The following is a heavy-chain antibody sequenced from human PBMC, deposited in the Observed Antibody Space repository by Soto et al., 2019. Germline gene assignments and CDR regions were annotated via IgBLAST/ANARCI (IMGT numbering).Heavy chain of an antibody. CDR1: VVSVSTSGVG. CDR3: VFKGGKDIRAGSPFLAFRLKGSFD. CDR2: IYWNDDK. Sequence: SGRRPENGTQTLTLTVTFSVVSVSTSGVGVGWIRQPPGKALEWLALIYWNDDKRYSPSLKSRLTITKGTSKNQVVLTMTNMDPVDTATFFFVFKGGKDIRAGSPFLAFRLKGSFD. J-gene: IGHJ2*01. D-gene: IGHD3-16*01. V-gene: IGHV2-5*01.